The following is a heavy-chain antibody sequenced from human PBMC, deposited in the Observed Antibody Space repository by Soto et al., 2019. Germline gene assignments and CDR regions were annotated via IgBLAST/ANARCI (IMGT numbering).Heavy chain of an antibody. CDR1: GFTFKSFA. Sequence: GGSLRLSCAASGFTFKSFAMHWVRQAPGKGLEWVAFISDDGSNQYFADSVTGRCTISRDNSENTVSLQIDSLRLGDTAVYYCAKDLYSGSYSSYYFHHWGQGILVTVSS. D-gene: IGHD1-26*01. J-gene: IGHJ4*02. V-gene: IGHV3-30*18. CDR2: ISDDGSNQ. CDR3: AKDLYSGSYSSYYFHH.